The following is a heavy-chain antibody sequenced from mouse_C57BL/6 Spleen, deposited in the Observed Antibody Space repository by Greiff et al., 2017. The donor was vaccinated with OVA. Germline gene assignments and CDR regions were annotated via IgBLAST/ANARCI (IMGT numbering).Heavy chain of an antibody. Sequence: VQLKESGPGLVAPSQSLSITCTVSGFSLTSYGVSWVRQPPGKGLAWLGVIWGDGSTNYPSALISRLSISKDNSKSQVFLKLNSLQTDDTATYDCAKQDYGSSYEVFAYWGQGTLVTVSA. CDR2: IWGDGST. D-gene: IGHD1-1*01. J-gene: IGHJ3*01. CDR1: GFSLTSYG. V-gene: IGHV2-3*01. CDR3: AKQDYGSSYEVFAY.